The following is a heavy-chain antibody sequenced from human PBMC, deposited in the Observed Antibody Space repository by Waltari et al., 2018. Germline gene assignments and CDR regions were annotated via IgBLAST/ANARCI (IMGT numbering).Heavy chain of an antibody. CDR2: INSDGSST. J-gene: IGHJ6*03. CDR1: GFTFSSYW. V-gene: IGHV3-74*01. Sequence: EVQLVESGGGLVQPGGSLRLSCAASGFTFSSYWMHWVRQAPGKGLGWVSRINSDGSSTSYADSVKGRFTISRDNAKNTLYLQMNSLRAEDTAVYYCARERSPTVTYYYYYYYMDVWGKGTTVTVSS. D-gene: IGHD4-17*01. CDR3: ARERSPTVTYYYYYYYMDV.